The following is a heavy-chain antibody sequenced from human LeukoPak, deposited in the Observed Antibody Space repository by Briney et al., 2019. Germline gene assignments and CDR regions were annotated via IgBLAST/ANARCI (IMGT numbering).Heavy chain of an antibody. CDR3: AKDPLIAAAGTGYYYMDV. D-gene: IGHD6-13*01. Sequence: PGGSLRLSCAASGFTFSNYGMSWVRQAPGKGLEWVSAISGSGGSTNHADSVKGRFTISRDNSKNTLYLQMNSLRAEDTAVYYCAKDPLIAAAGTGYYYMDVWGKGTTVTISS. J-gene: IGHJ6*03. CDR1: GFTFSNYG. V-gene: IGHV3-23*01. CDR2: ISGSGGST.